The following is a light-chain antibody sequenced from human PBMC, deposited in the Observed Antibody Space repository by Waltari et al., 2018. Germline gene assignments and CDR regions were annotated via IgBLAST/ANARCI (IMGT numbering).Light chain of an antibody. CDR2: GAS. V-gene: IGKV3-15*01. Sequence: EIVMTQSPVTLSVSPGDRATLSCRASQSVSTNVAWYQQKTGQVPRVLIYGASSRATGIPARFSGSGSGTDFTLTISSLQSEDAAIYYCQQYNKWPPVTFGPGTKVDLK. CDR1: QSVSTN. J-gene: IGKJ3*01. CDR3: QQYNKWPPVT.